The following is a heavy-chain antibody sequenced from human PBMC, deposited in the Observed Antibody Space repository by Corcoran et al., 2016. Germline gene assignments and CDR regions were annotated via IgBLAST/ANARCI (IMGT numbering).Heavy chain of an antibody. CDR3: ARDVDTSSRYNRFDP. Sequence: VQLVESGGGVVQPGTSLRSSCATSGFILNHYGIHWVRQPPGKGLEWVAVFWADGTKTYYADSVKGRFTVSRDSSKNTHYLQMDSLRVGDTAVYYCARDVDTSSRYNRFDPWGQGTLVTVSS. J-gene: IGHJ5*02. D-gene: IGHD2-2*01. V-gene: IGHV3-33*01. CDR1: GFILNHYG. CDR2: FWADGTKT.